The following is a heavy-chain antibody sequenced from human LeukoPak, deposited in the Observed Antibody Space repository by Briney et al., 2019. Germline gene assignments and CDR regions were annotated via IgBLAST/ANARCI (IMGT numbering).Heavy chain of an antibody. Sequence: GGSLRLSCTASGFTSGDYAMSWVRQAPGKGLEWVGFIRSKAYGGTTEYAASVKGRFTISRDDSKSIAYLQMNSLKTEDTAVYYCTRSLYYYDSSGYYAPGYRGQGTLVTVSS. J-gene: IGHJ4*02. CDR2: IRSKAYGGTT. CDR1: GFTSGDYA. V-gene: IGHV3-49*04. CDR3: TRSLYYYDSSGYYAPGY. D-gene: IGHD3-22*01.